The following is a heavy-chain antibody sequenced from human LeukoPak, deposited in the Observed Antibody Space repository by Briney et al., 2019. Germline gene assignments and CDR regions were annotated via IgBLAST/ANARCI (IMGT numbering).Heavy chain of an antibody. CDR3: CSYGLDAFDI. J-gene: IGHJ3*02. CDR1: GGSFSGYY. CDR2: INHSGST. V-gene: IGHV4-34*01. Sequence: SETLSLTCAVYGGSFSGYYWSWIRRPPGKGLEWIGEINHSGSTNYNPSLKSRVTISVDTSKNQFSLKLSSVTAADTAVYYCCSYGLDAFDIWGQGTMVTVSS. D-gene: IGHD2-15*01.